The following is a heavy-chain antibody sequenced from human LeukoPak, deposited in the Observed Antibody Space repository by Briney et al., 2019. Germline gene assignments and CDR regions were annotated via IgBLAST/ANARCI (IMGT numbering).Heavy chain of an antibody. V-gene: IGHV5-51*01. D-gene: IGHD6-19*01. CDR1: GYTFTSYW. CDR2: IYPGDSDT. CDR3: ARRGSGWYVDY. Sequence: GESLKISCKGSGYTFTSYWIGWVRQMPGKGLEWMGIIYPGDSDTRYSPSFQGQVSILVDKSISTAYLQWSSLKASDTAMYYCARRGSGWYVDYWGQGTLVTVSS. J-gene: IGHJ4*02.